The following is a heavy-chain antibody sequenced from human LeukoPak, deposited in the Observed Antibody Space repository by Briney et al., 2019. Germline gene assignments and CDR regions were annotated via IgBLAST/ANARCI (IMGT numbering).Heavy chain of an antibody. CDR3: ARGDWGSFKSPDS. D-gene: IGHD7-27*01. CDR2: ITPKNGGT. CDR1: GYTFTDYY. V-gene: IGHV1-2*02. Sequence: ASVKVSCKASGYTFTDYYIHWVRQAPGQGLEWMGWITPKNGGTNYAQKFQGRVTMTGDTSITTAYMELSSLRSDDTAVYYCARGDWGSFKSPDSWGQGTLVTVSS. J-gene: IGHJ4*02.